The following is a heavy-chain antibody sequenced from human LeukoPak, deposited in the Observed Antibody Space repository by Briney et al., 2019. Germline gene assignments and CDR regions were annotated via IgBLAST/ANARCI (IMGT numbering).Heavy chain of an antibody. CDR2: ISSSSSYI. D-gene: IGHD2-15*01. CDR3: ATQKGYCSGGSCVGY. V-gene: IGHV3-21*01. J-gene: IGHJ4*02. CDR1: GFTFSSYS. Sequence: PGGSLRLSCAASGFTFSSYSMNWVRQAPVKGLEWVSSISSSSSYIYYADSVKGRFTISRDNAKNSLYLQMNSLRAEDTAVYYCATQKGYCSGGSCVGYWGQGTLVTVSS.